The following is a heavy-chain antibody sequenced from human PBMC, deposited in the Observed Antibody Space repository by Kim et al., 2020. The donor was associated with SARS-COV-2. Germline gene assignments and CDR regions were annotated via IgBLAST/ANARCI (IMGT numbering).Heavy chain of an antibody. D-gene: IGHD1-1*01. CDR1: GYSISSSNW. CDR2: IYYSGST. J-gene: IGHJ4*02. CDR3: AKTRATSGAYFDY. Sequence: SETLSLTCAVSGYSISSSNWCGGSRQPPGKGVVGRGYIYYSGSTYYNTSIKSRVTMSIDTTKNQFSLNLGSVTAADTAVYYCAKTRATSGAYFDYWGQGTLVTVSS. V-gene: IGHV4-28*01.